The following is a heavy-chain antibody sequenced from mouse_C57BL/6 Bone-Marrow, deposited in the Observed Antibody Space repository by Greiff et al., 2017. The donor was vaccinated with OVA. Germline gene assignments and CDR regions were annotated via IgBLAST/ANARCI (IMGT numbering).Heavy chain of an antibody. CDR3: ARRGSALYAMDY. D-gene: IGHD1-1*01. J-gene: IGHJ4*01. V-gene: IGHV1-4*01. CDR2: INPSSGYT. CDR1: GYTFTSYT. Sequence: QVHVKQSGAELARPGASVKMSCKASGYTFTSYTMHWVKQRPGQGLEWIGYINPSSGYTKYNQKFKDKATLTADKSSSTAYMQLSSLTSEDSAVYYCARRGSALYAMDYWGQGTSVTVSS.